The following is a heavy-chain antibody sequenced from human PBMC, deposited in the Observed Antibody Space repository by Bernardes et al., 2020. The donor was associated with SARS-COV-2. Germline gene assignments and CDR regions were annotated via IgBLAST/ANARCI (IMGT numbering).Heavy chain of an antibody. CDR3: ANLGNDYDILTGPNFDY. CDR1: GFTFSSYA. CDR2: ISGSGGST. J-gene: IGHJ4*02. D-gene: IGHD3-9*01. V-gene: IGHV3-23*01. Sequence: GGSLRLSCAASGFTFSSYAMSWVRQAPGKGLEWVSAISGSGGSTYYADSVKGRFTISRDNSKNTLYLQMNSLRAEDTAVYYCANLGNDYDILTGPNFDYWGQGTLVTVSS.